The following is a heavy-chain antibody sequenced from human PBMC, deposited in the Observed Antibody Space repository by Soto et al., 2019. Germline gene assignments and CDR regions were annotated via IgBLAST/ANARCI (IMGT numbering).Heavy chain of an antibody. J-gene: IGHJ5*02. V-gene: IGHV4-4*02. CDR2: VHHSGNT. CDR1: GVSISNTEW. CDR3: AKWHPLDP. Sequence: SETLSLTCTVSGVSISNTEWWSWVRQPPGKGLEWMGEVHHSGNTNYNPSLKGRVTMSVDKSKSQFSLMLRSVTAADTAIYYCAKWHPLDPWGQGTLVTVSS. D-gene: IGHD2-8*01.